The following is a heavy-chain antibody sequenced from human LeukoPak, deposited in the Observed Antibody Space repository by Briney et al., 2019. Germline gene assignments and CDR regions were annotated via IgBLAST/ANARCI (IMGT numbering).Heavy chain of an antibody. CDR3: ARGGARTYYFDY. D-gene: IGHD1-14*01. CDR2: IYHSGST. CDR1: GGSISSGGYY. V-gene: IGHV4-30-2*01. Sequence: PSETLSLTCTVSGGSISSGGYYWSWIRQPPGKGLEWIGYIYHSGSTYYNPSLKSRVTITVDRSKNQFSLKLSSVTAADTAVYYCARGGARTYYFDYWGQGTLVTVSS. J-gene: IGHJ4*02.